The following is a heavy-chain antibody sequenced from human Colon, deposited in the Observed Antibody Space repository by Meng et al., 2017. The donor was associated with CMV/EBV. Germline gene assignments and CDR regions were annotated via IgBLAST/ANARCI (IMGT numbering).Heavy chain of an antibody. V-gene: IGHV3-69-1*01. CDR2: IRAGAI. CDR3: VRDGLADTAFTYYYYSGMDV. Sequence: GGSLRLSCTVSRFSFSDFWMNWVRQAPGKGLEWVSYIRAGAIYYADSVKGRFTISRDDARNSLYLQMNSLRAEDTAMYYCVRDGLADTAFTYYYYSGMDVWGHGTTVTVSS. D-gene: IGHD6-19*01. CDR1: RFSFSDFW. J-gene: IGHJ6*02.